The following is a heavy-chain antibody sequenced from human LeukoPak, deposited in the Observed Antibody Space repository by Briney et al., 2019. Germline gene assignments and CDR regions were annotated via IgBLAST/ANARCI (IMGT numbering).Heavy chain of an antibody. CDR1: GFTFRSYG. CDR2: ISDDGSNK. Sequence: GGSLRLSCVASGFTFRSYGMHWVRQAPGKGLEWVAVISDDGSNKYYADSVKGRFTISRDSSKNMLSLQMNSLGVEDTAVYYCAKDNKRYSCDYWGQGTLVTVSS. CDR3: AKDNKRYSCDY. J-gene: IGHJ4*02. D-gene: IGHD5-18*01. V-gene: IGHV3-30*18.